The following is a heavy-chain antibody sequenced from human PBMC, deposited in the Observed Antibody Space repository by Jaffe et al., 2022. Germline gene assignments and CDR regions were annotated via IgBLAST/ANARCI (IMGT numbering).Heavy chain of an antibody. CDR3: AKDPGQYCSDGGCYPTYFQH. D-gene: IGHD2-15*01. V-gene: IGHV3-23*01. J-gene: IGHJ1*01. CDR2: ISGSGGST. CDR1: GFTFSNYA. Sequence: EVQLLESGGGLVQPGGSLRLSCAASGFTFSNYAMSWVRQAPGKGLEWVSLISGSGGSTYYADSVRGRFTISRDSSKNTLYLQMNSLRAEDTAVYYCAKDPGQYCSDGGCYPTYFQHWGQGTLVTVSS.